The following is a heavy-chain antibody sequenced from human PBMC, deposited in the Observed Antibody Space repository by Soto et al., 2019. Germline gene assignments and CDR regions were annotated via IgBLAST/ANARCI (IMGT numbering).Heavy chain of an antibody. J-gene: IGHJ6*02. V-gene: IGHV5-10-1*01. CDR3: ARHVDSSSWSAAAYYGMDV. D-gene: IGHD6-13*01. CDR1: GYSFTSYW. Sequence: PXESLNISCKGCGYSFTSYWISWVRQMPGKGLEWMGRIDPSDSYTNYSPSFQGHVTISADKSISTAYLQWSSLKASDTAMYYCARHVDSSSWSAAAYYGMDVWGQGTTVTVSS. CDR2: IDPSDSYT.